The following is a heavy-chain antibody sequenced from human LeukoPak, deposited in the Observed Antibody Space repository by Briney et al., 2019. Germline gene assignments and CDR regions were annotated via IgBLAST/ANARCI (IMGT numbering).Heavy chain of an antibody. V-gene: IGHV4-61*01. D-gene: IGHD3-22*01. Sequence: SGTLSLTCTVSGDSVSSGNYYLSWIRQPPGKGLDWITYMSPSGTTKYNPSLKSRVTTSVDTSRTQFSLRLSSVTAADTAVYYCARGQDDRSGTFDYWGQGILVTVSS. J-gene: IGHJ4*02. CDR3: ARGQDDRSGTFDY. CDR1: GDSVSSGNYY. CDR2: MSPSGTT.